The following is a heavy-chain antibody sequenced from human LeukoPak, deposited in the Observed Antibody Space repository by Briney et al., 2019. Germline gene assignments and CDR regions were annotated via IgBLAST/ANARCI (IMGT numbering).Heavy chain of an antibody. D-gene: IGHD5-12*01. V-gene: IGHV4-59*12. J-gene: IGHJ5*02. CDR2: IYYSGTT. CDR3: ARVRRIGASLGWFDP. CDR1: GFTFSSYA. Sequence: PGGSLRLSCAASGFTFSSYAMSWVRQAPGKGLEWIGYIYYSGTTYYNPSLKSRVTISVDTSKNQFSLKLSSVTAADTAVYYCARVRRIGASLGWFDPWGQGTLVTVSS.